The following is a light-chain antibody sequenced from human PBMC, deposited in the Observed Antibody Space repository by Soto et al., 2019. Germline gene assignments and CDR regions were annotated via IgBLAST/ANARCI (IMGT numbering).Light chain of an antibody. J-gene: IGKJ1*01. CDR1: QSISKW. V-gene: IGKV1-39*01. CDR2: AAA. CDR3: QQSYSTPWT. Sequence: DIYMTQSPSTLSASLGDRVTLTCRASQSISKWLAWQQQKPAEAPNLLIYAAASMQSGVVSRISGGGSATEFSLIISSLQQEDVVAYYCQQSYSTPWTFGQGTKVDIK.